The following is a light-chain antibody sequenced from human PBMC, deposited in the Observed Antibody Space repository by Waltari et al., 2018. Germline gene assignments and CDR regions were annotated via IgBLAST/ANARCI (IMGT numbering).Light chain of an antibody. CDR3: QQRANWPLT. J-gene: IGKJ4*01. CDR1: QNVVSY. V-gene: IGKV3-11*01. Sequence: EIVLTQSPGTLSLSPGERATLSCRASQNVVSYLAWYQQKPGKAPRLLIHETSNRAAGIPARFSGSASGTDFTLIISSLEPEDFAVYYCQQRANWPLTFGGGTKVEIK. CDR2: ETS.